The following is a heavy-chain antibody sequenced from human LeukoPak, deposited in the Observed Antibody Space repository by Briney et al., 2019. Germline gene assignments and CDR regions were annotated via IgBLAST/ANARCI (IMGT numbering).Heavy chain of an antibody. CDR1: GFTFRSYA. J-gene: IGHJ3*02. Sequence: GGSLRLSCATSGFTFRSYAMIWVRQAPERGMQWVSGISGSGTYYADFAKGRFTISRDNSKNTLYLQMNSLRAEDTATYYCARDPNGDYIGAFDMWGQGTMVTVS. CDR3: ARDPNGDYIGAFDM. CDR2: ISGSGT. V-gene: IGHV3-23*01. D-gene: IGHD4-17*01.